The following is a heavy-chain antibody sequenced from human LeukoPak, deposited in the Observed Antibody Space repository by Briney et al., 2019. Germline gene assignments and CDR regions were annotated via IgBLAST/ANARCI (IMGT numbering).Heavy chain of an antibody. CDR1: GFTFSSYS. Sequence: GGSLRLSCAASGFTFSSYSMNWVRQAPGKGLEWVSSISSGSSYIYYADSVKGRFTISRDNAKNSLYLQMNSLRAEDTAVYYCARDKDYGDKRLLDYWGQGTLVTVSS. V-gene: IGHV3-21*01. D-gene: IGHD4-23*01. J-gene: IGHJ4*02. CDR2: ISSGSSYI. CDR3: ARDKDYGDKRLLDY.